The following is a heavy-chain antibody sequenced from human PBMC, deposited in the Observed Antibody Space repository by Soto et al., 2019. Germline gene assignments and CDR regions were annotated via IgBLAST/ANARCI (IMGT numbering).Heavy chain of an antibody. D-gene: IGHD1-1*01. CDR3: AREKVGTTFFDN. CDR1: GFAISRGYY. Sequence: SETLSLTCSVSGFAISRGYYCSCVRQPPGKGLEWIGSIYPSVSSYHNPSLATRLRLSIDTSKNQFTLNLTSVTAADTAFYFCAREKVGTTFFDNWGQGIQVTVSS. J-gene: IGHJ4*02. CDR2: IYPSVSS. V-gene: IGHV4-38-2*02.